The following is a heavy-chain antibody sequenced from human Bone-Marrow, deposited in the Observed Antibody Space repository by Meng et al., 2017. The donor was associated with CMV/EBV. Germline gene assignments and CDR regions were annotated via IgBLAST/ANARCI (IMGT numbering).Heavy chain of an antibody. Sequence: VHPQECGPGLVKPSTTLSLTCTVSGGSISSGDYYWSWIRQPPGKGLEWIGYIYYSGSTYYNPSLKSRVTISVDTSKNQFSLKLSSVTAADTAVYYCARDMGSSGYYGNNWFDPWGQGTLVTVSS. CDR1: GGSISSGDYY. D-gene: IGHD3-22*01. J-gene: IGHJ5*02. CDR2: IYYSGST. V-gene: IGHV4-30-4*08. CDR3: ARDMGSSGYYGNNWFDP.